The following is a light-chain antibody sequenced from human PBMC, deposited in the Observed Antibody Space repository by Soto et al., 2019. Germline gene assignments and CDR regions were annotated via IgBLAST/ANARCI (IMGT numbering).Light chain of an antibody. CDR1: QSVSSY. CDR2: DAS. CDR3: QQRSNWSPIYT. Sequence: EIVLTQSPATLSLSPGERATLSCRASQSVSSYLALYQQKPGQAPRLLIYDASNRATGIPARFSGSGSGTDFTLTISSLEPEDFAVYYGQQRSNWSPIYTFGQGTKLEIK. J-gene: IGKJ2*01. V-gene: IGKV3-11*01.